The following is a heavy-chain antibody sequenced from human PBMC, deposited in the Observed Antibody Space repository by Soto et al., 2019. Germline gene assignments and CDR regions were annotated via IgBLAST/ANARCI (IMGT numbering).Heavy chain of an antibody. CDR2: IWYDGSNK. V-gene: IGHV3-33*08. CDR3: ARDSFYGSGRFVYYYGMDV. Sequence: GGSLRLSCAASGFTFSSYWMSWVRQAPGKGLEWVAVIWYDGSNKYYADSVKGRFTISRDNSKNTLYLQMNSPRAEDTAVYYCARDSFYGSGRFVYYYGMDVWGQGTTVTVS. D-gene: IGHD3-10*01. J-gene: IGHJ6*02. CDR1: GFTFSSYW.